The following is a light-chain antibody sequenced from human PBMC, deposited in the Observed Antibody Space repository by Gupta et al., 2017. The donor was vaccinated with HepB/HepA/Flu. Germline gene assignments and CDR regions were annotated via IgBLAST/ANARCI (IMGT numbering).Light chain of an antibody. CDR1: QDISNY. J-gene: IGKJ2*04. CDR3: QQSISAPCS. V-gene: IGKV1-27*01. Sequence: DLQIPQSPSSLAAFVGDRLTITCRARQDISNYLVWYQQKPGNVPKLLIYAASTLHSGVPSRFSGSGSGTDFTLTISSLQPEDVATYYCQQSISAPCSFGQGTKLEIK. CDR2: AAS.